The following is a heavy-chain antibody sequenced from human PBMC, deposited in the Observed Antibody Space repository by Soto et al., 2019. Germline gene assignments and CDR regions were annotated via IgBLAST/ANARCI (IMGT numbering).Heavy chain of an antibody. D-gene: IGHD1-26*01. Sequence: SLRLSCASSGFTFSSYEMNWVRQAPGKGLEWVSYISSSGSSIYYADSVKGRFTISRDNAKNSLYLQMNSLRAEDTAVYYCARDKWEPWNGMDVWGQGTTVTVSS. CDR3: ARDKWEPWNGMDV. CDR1: GFTFSSYE. CDR2: ISSSGSSI. J-gene: IGHJ6*02. V-gene: IGHV3-48*03.